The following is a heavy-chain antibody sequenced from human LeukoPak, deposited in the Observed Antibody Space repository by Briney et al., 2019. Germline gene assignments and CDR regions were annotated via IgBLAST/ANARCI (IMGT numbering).Heavy chain of an antibody. CDR1: GFTFDDYA. J-gene: IGHJ4*02. V-gene: IGHV3-9*01. CDR2: ISWNSGSI. D-gene: IGHD1-26*01. Sequence: GGSLRLSCAASGFTFDDYAMHWVRQAPGKGLEWVSGISWNSGSIGYADSVKGRFTISRDNAKNSLYLQMNSLRAEDTALYYCAKDGGIVGAPSGFFDYWGQGTLVTVSS. CDR3: AKDGGIVGAPSGFFDY.